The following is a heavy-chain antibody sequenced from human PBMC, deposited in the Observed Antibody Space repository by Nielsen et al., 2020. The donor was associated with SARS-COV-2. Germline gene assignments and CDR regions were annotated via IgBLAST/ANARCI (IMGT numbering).Heavy chain of an antibody. Sequence: ASVKVSCNASGYTFNVYAMNWVRQAPGQGLEWMGWINTNTGNPTYAQGFTGRFVFSLDTSVSTAYIQISSLKAEDTAVYYCARDRGDGYNSGVDYWGQGTLVTVSS. V-gene: IGHV7-4-1*02. CDR2: INTNTGNP. J-gene: IGHJ4*02. CDR1: GYTFNVYA. D-gene: IGHD5-24*01. CDR3: ARDRGDGYNSGVDY.